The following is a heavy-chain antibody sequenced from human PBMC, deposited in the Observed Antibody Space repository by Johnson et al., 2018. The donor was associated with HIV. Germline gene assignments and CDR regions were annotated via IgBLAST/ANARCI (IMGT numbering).Heavy chain of an antibody. Sequence: VQLVESGGGLVQPGGSLRLSCAATGFIFDDYAMHWVRQPPGKGLEWVSGISWNSGQIGYADSVKGRFTISRDNAKNSLYLRMNSLRVDDTAVYYCARGREDFWGQGTMVTVSP. CDR3: ARGREDF. D-gene: IGHD1-26*01. CDR2: ISWNSGQI. CDR1: GFIFDDYA. J-gene: IGHJ3*01. V-gene: IGHV3-9*01.